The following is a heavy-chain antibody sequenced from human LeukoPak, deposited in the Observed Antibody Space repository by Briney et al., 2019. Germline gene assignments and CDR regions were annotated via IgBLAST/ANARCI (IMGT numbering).Heavy chain of an antibody. J-gene: IGHJ4*02. CDR1: GYTFTSYY. CDR3: ARDGYCYDSSGYSLAFFDY. CDR2: INPSGGST. Sequence: ASVKVSCKASGYTFTSYYMHWVRQAPGQGLEWMGIINPSGGSTSYAQKFQGRVTMTRDMSTSTVYMELSSLRSEDTAVYYCARDGYCYDSSGYSLAFFDYWGQGTLVTVSS. V-gene: IGHV1-46*01. D-gene: IGHD3-22*01.